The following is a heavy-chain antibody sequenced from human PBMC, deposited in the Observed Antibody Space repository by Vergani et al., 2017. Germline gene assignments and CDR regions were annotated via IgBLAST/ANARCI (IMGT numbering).Heavy chain of an antibody. D-gene: IGHD1-14*01. Sequence: VQLMESGGGLVQPGGSLRLSCAASGFTFSNYWMSWVRQAPGKGLEWVAFIRYDGSNKYYADSVKGRFTISRDNSKNTLYLQMNSLRAEDTAVYYCAKCPPVSRKYYYYGMDVWGQGTTVTVSS. CDR1: GFTFSNYW. CDR2: IRYDGSNK. V-gene: IGHV3-30*02. CDR3: AKCPPVSRKYYYYGMDV. J-gene: IGHJ6*02.